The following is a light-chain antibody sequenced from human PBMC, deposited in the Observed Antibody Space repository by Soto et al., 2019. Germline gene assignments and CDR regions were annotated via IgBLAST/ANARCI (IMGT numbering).Light chain of an antibody. CDR3: QQYYSTPQT. CDR1: QGVLYSSNNKNY. CDR2: WAS. J-gene: IGKJ1*01. Sequence: DLLLTPSPDSLAVSLGERATINCKSSQGVLYSSNNKNYLAWYQQKPGQPPKLLIYWASTRESGVPDRFSGSGSGTDFTLTISSLQAEDVAVYYCQQYYSTPQTFGQGTKVDIK. V-gene: IGKV4-1*01.